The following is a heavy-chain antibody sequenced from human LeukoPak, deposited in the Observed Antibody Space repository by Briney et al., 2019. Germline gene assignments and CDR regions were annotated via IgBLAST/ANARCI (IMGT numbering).Heavy chain of an antibody. Sequence: GGSLRLSCAASGFTFSSYDMHWVRQIPGKGLEWVSAIDTAGDTYYPGSVKGRFTISRENAKNSLYLQMNSLRVGDTAVYYCARGKYYYDSSGYLAPWGQGTLATVSS. D-gene: IGHD3-22*01. J-gene: IGHJ5*02. CDR3: ARGKYYYDSSGYLAP. CDR1: GFTFSSYD. CDR2: IDTAGDT. V-gene: IGHV3-13*01.